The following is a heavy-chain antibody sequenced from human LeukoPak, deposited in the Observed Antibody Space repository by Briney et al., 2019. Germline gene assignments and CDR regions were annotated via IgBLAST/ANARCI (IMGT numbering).Heavy chain of an antibody. D-gene: IGHD1-1*01. CDR3: ARGRVSLSTWYSTYYYYFYMDV. V-gene: IGHV4-59*01. Sequence: SETLSLTCAVYGGSFSGYYWSWIRQPPGKGLQWIGYIYYSGSTNYNPSLKSRVTISVDTSKNQFSLKLRSVTAADTAVYFCARGRVSLSTWYSTYYYYFYMDVWGKGTTVTVSS. J-gene: IGHJ6*03. CDR2: IYYSGST. CDR1: GGSFSGYY.